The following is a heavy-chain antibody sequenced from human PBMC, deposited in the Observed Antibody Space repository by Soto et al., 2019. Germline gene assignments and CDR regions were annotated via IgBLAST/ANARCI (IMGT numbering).Heavy chain of an antibody. CDR1: GGSISNNRW. CDR3: AGQWAAGYGAFDP. D-gene: IGHD3-9*01. Sequence: QVQLQESGPGLEKPSGTLSLTCAVSGGSISNNRWWTWVRQAPGKGLEWIGEIHDRGSTNYNLSLKSRATVSIDRSKNQFSLEMRAVTAADPAVYYCAGQWAAGYGAFDPWGQGTLVTVSS. J-gene: IGHJ5*02. CDR2: IHDRGST. V-gene: IGHV4-4*02.